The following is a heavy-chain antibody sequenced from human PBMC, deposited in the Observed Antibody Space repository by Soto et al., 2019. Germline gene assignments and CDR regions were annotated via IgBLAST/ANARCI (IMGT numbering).Heavy chain of an antibody. Sequence: HPGGSLRLSCAASGFMFSDYYVEWVRQAPGKGLEWVGRCRNKANSYTTAYAASVQGRFTLSRDDSKNSLYLQMNSLKTEDTAVYYCARGPDRSGGGTMDYWGQGTLVTVSS. CDR2: CRNKANSYTT. CDR3: ARGPDRSGGGTMDY. CDR1: GFMFSDYY. V-gene: IGHV3-72*01. D-gene: IGHD3-22*01. J-gene: IGHJ4*02.